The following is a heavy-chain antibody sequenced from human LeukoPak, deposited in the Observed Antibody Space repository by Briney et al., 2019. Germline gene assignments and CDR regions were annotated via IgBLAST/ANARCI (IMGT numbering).Heavy chain of an antibody. CDR2: ISYDGSNK. Sequence: GGSLRLSCAASGFTFSSYAMHWVRQAPGKGLEWVALISYDGSNKYYADSVKGRFTISRDNSKNTLYLQMNSLRAEDTALYYCAREEHDYVWGSYRYYYYYGIDVWGQGTTVTVSS. D-gene: IGHD3-16*02. V-gene: IGHV3-30-3*01. J-gene: IGHJ6*02. CDR1: GFTFSSYA. CDR3: AREEHDYVWGSYRYYYYYGIDV.